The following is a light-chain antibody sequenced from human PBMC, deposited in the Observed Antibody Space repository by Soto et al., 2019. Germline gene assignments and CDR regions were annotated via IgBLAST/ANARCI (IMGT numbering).Light chain of an antibody. CDR2: EVT. V-gene: IGLV2-14*01. CDR3: SSYTGTSTPVV. Sequence: QSVLTQPASVSGSPGQSITISCTGTTNDVGIYKYVSWYQQHPGKAPKLMIYEVTNRPSGISNRFSGSKSGNTASLTISGLQAEDEAYYYCSSYTGTSTPVVFGGGTKVTVL. CDR1: TNDVGIYKY. J-gene: IGLJ2*01.